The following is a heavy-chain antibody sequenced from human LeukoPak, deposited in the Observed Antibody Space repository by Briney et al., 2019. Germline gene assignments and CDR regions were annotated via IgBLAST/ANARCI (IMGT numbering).Heavy chain of an antibody. CDR2: VYYSGST. D-gene: IGHD2-2*01. CDR1: GGSISSGGYY. J-gene: IGHJ5*02. CDR3: ARAASQLLSNWFDP. Sequence: SQTLSLTCTVSGGSISSGGYYWSWIRQHPGKGLEWIGYVYYSGSTYYNPSLKSRVTISVDTSKNQFSLKLSSVTAADTAVYYCARAASQLLSNWFDPWGQGTLVTVSS. V-gene: IGHV4-31*03.